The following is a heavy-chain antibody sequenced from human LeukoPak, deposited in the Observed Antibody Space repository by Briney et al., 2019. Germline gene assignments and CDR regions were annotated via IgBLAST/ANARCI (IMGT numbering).Heavy chain of an antibody. CDR3: ARLSEKQARAFDI. V-gene: IGHV4-34*01. CDR1: GGSFCGYY. J-gene: IGHJ3*02. CDR2: INHSGST. Sequence: SETLSLTCAVYGGSFCGYYWSWIRQPPGKGLEWIGEINHSGSTNYNPSLKSRVTISVDTSKNQFSLKLSSVTAADTAVYYCARLSEKQARAFDIWGQGTMVTVSS.